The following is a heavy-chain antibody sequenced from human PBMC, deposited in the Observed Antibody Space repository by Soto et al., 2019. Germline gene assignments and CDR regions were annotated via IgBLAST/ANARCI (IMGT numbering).Heavy chain of an antibody. V-gene: IGHV4-59*07. Sequence: QVQLQESGPALVRPSDSLSLMCSVSGVPITTFYWSWIRQAPGKGLEYIGYIYYGGSTHYNPALKRRGTISVDTAKNEFSLKLRSVTAAYTAAYYCARGQLLHYQFGLDVWGQGTTVIV. J-gene: IGHJ6*02. CDR1: GVPITTFY. CDR2: IYYGGST. D-gene: IGHD3-10*01. CDR3: ARGQLLHYQFGLDV.